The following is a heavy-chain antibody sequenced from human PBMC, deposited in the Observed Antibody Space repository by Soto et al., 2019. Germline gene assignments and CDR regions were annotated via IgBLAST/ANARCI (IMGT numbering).Heavy chain of an antibody. V-gene: IGHV1-69*01. CDR2: IIPIFGTA. D-gene: IGHD2-15*01. CDR3: ARDREYCSGGSCYPYWYFDL. Sequence: QVQLVQSGAEVQKPGSSVKVSCKASGGTFSSYAISWVRQAPGQGLEWMGGIIPIFGTANYAQKFQGRVTITADESTSTAYMELSSLRSEDTAVYYCARDREYCSGGSCYPYWYFDLWGRGTLVTVSS. J-gene: IGHJ2*01. CDR1: GGTFSSYA.